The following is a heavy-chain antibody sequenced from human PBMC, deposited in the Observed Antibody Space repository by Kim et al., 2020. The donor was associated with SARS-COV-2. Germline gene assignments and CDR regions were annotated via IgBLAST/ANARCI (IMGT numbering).Heavy chain of an antibody. D-gene: IGHD3-10*01. J-gene: IGHJ4*02. CDR3: ARRPGRGSFDY. CDR2: LSASGDTT. CDR1: GFTFSHYV. Sequence: GGSLRLSCAASGFTFSHYVMSWVRQAPGKGLEWVSALSASGDTTFYADSVKGRFTISRDISKDTLYLQMNRLRVEDTALYYCARRPGRGSFDYWDQGTVVTVSS. V-gene: IGHV3-23*01.